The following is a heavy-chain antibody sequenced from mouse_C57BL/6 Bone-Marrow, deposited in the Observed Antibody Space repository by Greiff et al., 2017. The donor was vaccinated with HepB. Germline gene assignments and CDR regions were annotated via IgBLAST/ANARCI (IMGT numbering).Heavy chain of an antibody. CDR2: IYPRSGNT. V-gene: IGHV1-81*01. CDR3: ARRDYDFAY. CDR1: GYTFTSYG. J-gene: IGHJ3*01. Sequence: QVQLKESGAELARPGASVKLSCKASGYTFTSYGISWVKQRTGQGLEWIGEIYPRSGNTYYNEKFKGKATLTADESSSTAYMELRSLTSEDSAVYFCARRDYDFAYWGQGTLVTVSA. D-gene: IGHD2-4*01.